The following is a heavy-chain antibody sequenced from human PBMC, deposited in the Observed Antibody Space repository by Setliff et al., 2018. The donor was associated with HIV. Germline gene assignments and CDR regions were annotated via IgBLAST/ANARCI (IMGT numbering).Heavy chain of an antibody. V-gene: IGHV1-46*01. J-gene: IGHJ6*03. D-gene: IGHD4-4*01. CDR2: INPSGGST. CDR1: GYTFTNYY. Sequence: ASVKVSCKSSGYTFTNYYIHWVRQAPGQGLEWMGIINPSGGSTTYAQKFQGRVTMTRDTSTSTVYMELSSLRSEDTAVYYCARDAFDYTAYYYSYMDVWG. CDR3: ARDAFDYTAYYYSYMDV.